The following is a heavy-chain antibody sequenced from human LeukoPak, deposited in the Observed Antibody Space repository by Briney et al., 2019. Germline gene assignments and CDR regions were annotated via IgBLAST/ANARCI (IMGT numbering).Heavy chain of an antibody. CDR2: ISWNSGSI. CDR1: EFTFDDYA. J-gene: IGHJ4*02. D-gene: IGHD3-22*01. CDR3: AKDNSYDGSGYYSHFDY. Sequence: PGGSLRLSCAASEFTFDDYAMHWVRQAPGKGLEWVSGISWNSGSIGYADSVKGRFTISRDNAKNSLYLQMNSLRAEDTALYYCAKDNSYDGSGYYSHFDYWGQGTLVTVSS. V-gene: IGHV3-9*01.